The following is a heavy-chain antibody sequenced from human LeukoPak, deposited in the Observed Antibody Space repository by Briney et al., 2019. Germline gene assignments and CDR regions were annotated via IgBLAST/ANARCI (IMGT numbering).Heavy chain of an antibody. V-gene: IGHV3-23*01. CDR1: GFSFTTYS. D-gene: IGHD5-24*01. Sequence: GGSLRLSCRASGFSFTTYSMNWVRQAPGKGLEWVSAISGSGGSTYYADSVKGRLTISRDNSKNMLYLQMNSLRAEDTAVYYRAKERDGYILGDYFDYWGQGTLVTVSS. CDR3: AKERDGYILGDYFDY. J-gene: IGHJ4*02. CDR2: ISGSGGST.